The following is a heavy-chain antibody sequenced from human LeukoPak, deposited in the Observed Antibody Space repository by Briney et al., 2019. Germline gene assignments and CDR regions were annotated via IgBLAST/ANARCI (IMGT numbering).Heavy chain of an antibody. CDR2: ISGSGGST. D-gene: IGHD3-10*01. CDR3: AKATRPSSTRTNITMVRGGRYYYYYMDV. CDR1: GFTFSSYS. J-gene: IGHJ6*03. Sequence: GGSLRLSCAASGFTFSSYSMNWVRQAPGKGLEWVSAISGSGGSTYYADPVKGRFTISRDNSKNTLYLQMNSLRAEDTAVYYCAKATRPSSTRTNITMVRGGRYYYYYMDVWGKGTTVTISS. V-gene: IGHV3-23*01.